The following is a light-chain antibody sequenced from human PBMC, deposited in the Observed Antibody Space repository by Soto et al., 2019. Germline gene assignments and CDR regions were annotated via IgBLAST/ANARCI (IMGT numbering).Light chain of an antibody. J-gene: IGKJ1*01. Sequence: EIVLTQSPGTLSLSPWERATLSCRASQSVSSSYLAWYQQKPGQAPRLLIYGASSRATGIPDRFSGSGSGTDFTLTISRLEPEDFAVYYCQQYGSSPWKFGQGTKVEIK. CDR1: QSVSSSY. V-gene: IGKV3-20*01. CDR2: GAS. CDR3: QQYGSSPWK.